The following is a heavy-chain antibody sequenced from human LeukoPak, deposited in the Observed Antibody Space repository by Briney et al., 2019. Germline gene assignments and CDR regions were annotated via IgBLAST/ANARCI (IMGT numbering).Heavy chain of an antibody. D-gene: IGHD3-10*01. CDR1: GFTFDDYA. CDR3: AKAAYYYGSGSNYYFDY. J-gene: IGHJ4*02. CDR2: ISWNSGSI. Sequence: GGSLRLSCAASGFTFDDYAMHWVRQAPGKGLEWVSGISWNSGSIGYADSVKGRFTISRDNAKNSLYLQMNSLRAEDMALYYCAKAAYYYGSGSNYYFDYWAREPWSPSPQ. V-gene: IGHV3-9*03.